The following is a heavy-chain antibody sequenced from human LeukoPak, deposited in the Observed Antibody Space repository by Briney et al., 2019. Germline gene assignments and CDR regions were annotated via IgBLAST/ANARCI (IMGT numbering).Heavy chain of an antibody. J-gene: IGHJ4*02. V-gene: IGHV1-18*01. CDR1: GDTVTSYV. CDR2: ISAYNGNT. CDR3: ARWESGSYDY. D-gene: IGHD1-26*01. Sequence: AAVKDSCKASGDTVTSYVISWVRQALEQGLEWMGWISAYNGNTIYAQKLQGRVTMTTDTSTSTAYMELRSLRSDDTAVYYCARWESGSYDYWGQGTLVTVSS.